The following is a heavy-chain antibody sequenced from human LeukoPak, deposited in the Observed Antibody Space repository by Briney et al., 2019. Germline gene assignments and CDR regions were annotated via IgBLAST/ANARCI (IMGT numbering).Heavy chain of an antibody. CDR1: GASISRYY. D-gene: IGHD2-2*01. J-gene: IGHJ4*02. CDR3: AGGGYCSSSSCFAPLFDW. CDR2: VYNSETT. V-gene: IGHV4-59*01. Sequence: SETLSLTCTVSGASISRYYWSWIRQSPGKGLEWIGYVYNSETTNYNPSLKSRVAMSLYTSRSQFSLRLRSVTAADTALYFCAGGGYCSSSSCFAPLFDWWGRGILVTVSS.